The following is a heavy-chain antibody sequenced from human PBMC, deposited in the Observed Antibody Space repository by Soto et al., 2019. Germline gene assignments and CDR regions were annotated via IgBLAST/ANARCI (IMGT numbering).Heavy chain of an antibody. CDR3: ARGPGPWSGYEDT. CDR1: GFTFSSYS. CDR2: ISSSSSHI. J-gene: IGHJ5*02. D-gene: IGHD3-3*01. Sequence: GSLRLSCVAYGFTFSSYSMNWVRHAPGKWLEWVSSISSSSSHIYYRNSRKGRFTISRDNAKNSLYLQMNSLRAEDTAVYYCARGPGPWSGYEDTWGQGTLVTVSS. V-gene: IGHV3-21*01.